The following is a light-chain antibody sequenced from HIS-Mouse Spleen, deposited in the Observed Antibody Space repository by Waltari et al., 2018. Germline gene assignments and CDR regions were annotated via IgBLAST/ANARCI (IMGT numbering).Light chain of an antibody. CDR1: SLRSYY. CDR2: GKN. Sequence: SSELTQDPAVSVALGQTVRITCQGDSLRSYYASWYQQKPGQAPVSAICGKNNRPSGIPDRFSGSSSGNTASLTITGAQAEDEADYYCNSRDSSGNHVVFGGGTKLTVL. J-gene: IGLJ2*01. CDR3: NSRDSSGNHVV. V-gene: IGLV3-19*01.